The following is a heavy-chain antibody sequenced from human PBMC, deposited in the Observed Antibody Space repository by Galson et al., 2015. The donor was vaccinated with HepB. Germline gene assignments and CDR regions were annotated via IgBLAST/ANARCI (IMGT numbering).Heavy chain of an antibody. D-gene: IGHD1-1*01. CDR2: INSDGSGT. V-gene: IGHV3-74*01. J-gene: IGHJ3*02. Sequence: SLRLSCAVSGSSITNYWMHWVRQAPGKGLVWVSLINSDGSGTGYAASVKGRFTISRDNAKNALYLQMNSLSAEDTAVYYCATDVGYRPDTWGQGTMVTVSS. CDR3: ATDVGYRPDT. CDR1: GSSITNYW.